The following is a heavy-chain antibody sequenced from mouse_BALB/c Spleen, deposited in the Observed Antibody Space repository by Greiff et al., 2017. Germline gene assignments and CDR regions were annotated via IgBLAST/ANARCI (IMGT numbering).Heavy chain of an antibody. CDR3: ARPDSSCWYYFDY. V-gene: IGHV4-1*02. Sequence: EVQLVESGAGLVQPGGSLKLSCAASGFDFRSYWLSWVRQALGKGLEWIGEINLDSSTINYTPSIKDKFIISRDNAKNTQYLQMSKVRSEDTAHYYCARPDSSCWYYFDYWGQGTTLTVSS. J-gene: IGHJ2*01. CDR1: GFDFRSYW. D-gene: IGHD1-1*01. CDR2: INLDSSTI.